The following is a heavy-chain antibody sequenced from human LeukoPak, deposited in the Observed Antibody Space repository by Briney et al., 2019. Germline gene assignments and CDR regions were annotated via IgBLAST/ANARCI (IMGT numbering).Heavy chain of an antibody. CDR3: ARDWGVDTAMVFDY. Sequence: KTSETLSLTCTVSGYSISSGYYWSWIRQPPGKGLEWIGYIYYSGSTNYNPSLKSRVTISVDTSKNQFSLKLSSVTAADTAVYYCARDWGVDTAMVFDYWGQGTLVTVSS. CDR1: GYSISSGYY. D-gene: IGHD5-18*01. J-gene: IGHJ4*02. V-gene: IGHV4-61*01. CDR2: IYYSGST.